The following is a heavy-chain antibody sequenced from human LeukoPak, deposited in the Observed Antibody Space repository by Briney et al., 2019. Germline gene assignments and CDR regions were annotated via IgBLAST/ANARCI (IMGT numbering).Heavy chain of an antibody. D-gene: IGHD5-18*01. CDR3: ARGGENTYGDAHY. V-gene: IGHV1-2*02. CDR1: RYTFTGYS. CDR2: LNPNSGGT. J-gene: IGHJ4*02. Sequence: ASVKVSRKASRYTFTGYSMHWVRQAPGQGLEWMGWLNPNSGGTNYAQMFKGRVTMSRDASISTAYMELSRLTSADTAVFYCARGGENTYGDAHYWGQGTLVTVSS.